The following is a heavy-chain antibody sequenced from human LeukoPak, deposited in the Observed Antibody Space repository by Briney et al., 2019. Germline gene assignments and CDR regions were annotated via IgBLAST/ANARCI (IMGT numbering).Heavy chain of an antibody. J-gene: IGHJ4*02. V-gene: IGHV1-8*01. CDR3: ARGDYGSGSDYFDY. CDR2: MTPNSGNT. D-gene: IGHD3-10*01. Sequence: ASVKVSCKASGYTFTSYDINWVRHATGQGVEWMVWMTPNSGNTGYAQKFQGRVTMTRDTSISTAYMELSSLRSEDTAVYYCARGDYGSGSDYFDYWGQGTLVTVSS. CDR1: GYTFTSYD.